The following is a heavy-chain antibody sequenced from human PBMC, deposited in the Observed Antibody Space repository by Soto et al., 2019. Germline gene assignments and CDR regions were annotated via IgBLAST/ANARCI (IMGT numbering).Heavy chain of an antibody. D-gene: IGHD3-10*01. Sequence: QVQLRESGPGLLKPSQTLSLTCTVSSGSISSANYYWSWIRQHPGKGLEWIGYIYYTVSTYYYPCLKALATVAVDTSKNQCARKLNSVAAADTAVYYCARTTYYIHSGSFEPWGQGTLVTVSS. CDR1: SGSISSANYY. CDR2: IYYTVST. V-gene: IGHV4-31*01. CDR3: ARTTYYIHSGSFEP. J-gene: IGHJ5*02.